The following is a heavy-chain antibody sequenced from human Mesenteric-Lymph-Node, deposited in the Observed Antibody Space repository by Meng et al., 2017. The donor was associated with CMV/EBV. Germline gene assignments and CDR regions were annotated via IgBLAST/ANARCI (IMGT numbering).Heavy chain of an antibody. CDR1: AFIFSDYD. Sequence: GGSLRLSCTPSAFIFSDYDMNWVRQAPGKGLEWVSYISARGDTIHYADSVKGRFTISRDNARKSLSLQMNSLRAEDTAVYFCAKSLLPPTTARARRVYYALDVWGQGTTVTVSS. J-gene: IGHJ6*02. D-gene: IGHD1-26*01. CDR2: ISARGDTI. CDR3: AKSLLPPTTARARRVYYALDV. V-gene: IGHV3-48*03.